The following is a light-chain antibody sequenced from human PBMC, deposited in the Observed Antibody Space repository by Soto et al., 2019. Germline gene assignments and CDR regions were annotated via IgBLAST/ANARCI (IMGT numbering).Light chain of an antibody. CDR1: QRVLYSSSNKNY. Sequence: DIVMTQSPDSLAVSLGERATINCKSSQRVLYSSSNKNYLAWYQQKPGQPPKLLIYWASTRESGVPDRFSGSGSGKDFTLTISSLQAEDVGVYYCQQYWSSPWTFGQGTKVEIK. CDR2: WAS. V-gene: IGKV4-1*01. J-gene: IGKJ1*01. CDR3: QQYWSSPWT.